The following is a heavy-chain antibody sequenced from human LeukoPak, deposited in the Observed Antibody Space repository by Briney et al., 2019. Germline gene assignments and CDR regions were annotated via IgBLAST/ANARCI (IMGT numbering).Heavy chain of an antibody. V-gene: IGHV4-39*07. J-gene: IGHJ6*03. CDR1: GGSITSGSYY. CDR3: ARVLSGGKPPFYYYYMEV. CDR2: VYYSGST. D-gene: IGHD6-19*01. Sequence: ETLSLTCTVSGGSITSGSYYWGWIRQPPGKGLDWIGIVYYSGSTYYNPSLKSRVTISVDTSKNQFSLNLSSATAADTAAYYCARVLSGGKPPFYYYYMEVWGRGTTVTVSS.